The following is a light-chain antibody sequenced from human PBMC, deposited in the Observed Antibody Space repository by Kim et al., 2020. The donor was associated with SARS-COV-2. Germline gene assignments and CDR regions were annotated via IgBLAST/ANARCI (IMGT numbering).Light chain of an antibody. Sequence: EIVMTQSPATLSVSPGERATLSCRASQSVSSNLAWYQQKPGQAPRLLIYGASTRATGIPARFSGSGSGTEFTLTISSLQSEDFAVYYCPKYNNWPSYPYTFGQGTKLEI. CDR1: QSVSSN. CDR2: GAS. V-gene: IGKV3-15*01. CDR3: PKYNNWPSYPYT. J-gene: IGKJ2*01.